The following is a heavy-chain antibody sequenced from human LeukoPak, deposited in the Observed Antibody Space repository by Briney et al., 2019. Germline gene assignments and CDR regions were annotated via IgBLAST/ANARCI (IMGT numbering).Heavy chain of an antibody. J-gene: IGHJ6*04. D-gene: IGHD3-9*01. Sequence: SETLSLTCAVSGGSISSNNWRCLVRPPPGKGLEWIGEIYHSGSTNYNPSLKSRVTISVDKSKNQFSLKLSSVTAADTAVYYCARDRKDYDILTGYYRRSRYYYYGMDVWGKGTTVTVSS. CDR3: ARDRKDYDILTGYYRRSRYYYYGMDV. CDR1: GGSISSNNW. CDR2: IYHSGST. V-gene: IGHV4-4*02.